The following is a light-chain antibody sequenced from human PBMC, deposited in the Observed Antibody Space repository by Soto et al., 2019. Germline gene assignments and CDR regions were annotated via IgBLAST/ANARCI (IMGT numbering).Light chain of an antibody. Sequence: QSVLTQPPSVSGAPGQRVTISCTGSSSNIGAGYDVHWYQQLLGTAPKLLIYGNSNRPSGVPDRFSGSKSGTSASLAITGLQAEDAADYYCQSYDSSLSGWVFGGGTKVTVL. V-gene: IGLV1-40*01. J-gene: IGLJ3*02. CDR3: QSYDSSLSGWV. CDR2: GNS. CDR1: SSNIGAGYD.